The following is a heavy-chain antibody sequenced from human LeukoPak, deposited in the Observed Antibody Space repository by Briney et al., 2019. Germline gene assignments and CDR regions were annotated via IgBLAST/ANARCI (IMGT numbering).Heavy chain of an antibody. V-gene: IGHV4-34*01. CDR3: ARGGCSGGSCYVDY. Sequence: SETLSLTCAVYGGSFSGYYWSWIRQPPGKGLEWIGEINHSGSTNYNPSLKSRVTISVDTSKNQFSLKLSSVTAADTAVYYCARGGCSGGSCYVDYWGQGTLVTVSS. CDR2: INHSGST. D-gene: IGHD2-15*01. J-gene: IGHJ4*02. CDR1: GGSFSGYY.